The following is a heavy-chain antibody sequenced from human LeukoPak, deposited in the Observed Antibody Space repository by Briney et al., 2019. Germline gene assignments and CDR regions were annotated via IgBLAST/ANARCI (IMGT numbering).Heavy chain of an antibody. CDR3: ARDRAIVVVPAAAGDY. CDR1: GYTFTSYG. Sequence: GASVKVSFKASGYTFTSYGISWVRQAPGQGLEWMGWISVYNGNTNYAQKLQGRDTMTTDTSTSTAYMELRSLRSDDTAVYYCARDRAIVVVPAAAGDYWGQGTLVTVSS. CDR2: ISVYNGNT. D-gene: IGHD2-2*01. V-gene: IGHV1-18*01. J-gene: IGHJ4*02.